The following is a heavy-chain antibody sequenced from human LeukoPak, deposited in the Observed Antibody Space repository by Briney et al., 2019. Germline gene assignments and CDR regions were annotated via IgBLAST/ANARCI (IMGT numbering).Heavy chain of an antibody. CDR2: IYYSGST. V-gene: IGHV4-59*08. CDR1: GGSISSYY. Sequence: PSETLSLTCTVSGGSISSYYWSWIRQPLGKGLEWIGYIYYSGSTNYNPSLKSRVTISVDTSKNQFSLKLSSVTAADTAVYYCARRKTWDFDYWGQGTLVTVSS. J-gene: IGHJ4*02. CDR3: ARRKTWDFDY. D-gene: IGHD1-26*01.